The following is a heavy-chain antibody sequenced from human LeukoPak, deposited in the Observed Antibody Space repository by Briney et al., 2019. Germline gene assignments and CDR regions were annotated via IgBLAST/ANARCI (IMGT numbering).Heavy chain of an antibody. D-gene: IGHD3-10*01. V-gene: IGHV4-61*02. CDR2: IYTSGST. J-gene: IGHJ5*02. CDR3: ARDRITMVRGPKGVNWFDP. CDR1: GGSISSGSYY. Sequence: SQTLSLTCTVSGGSISSGSYYWSWIRQPAGKGLEWIGRIYTSGSTNYNPSLKSRVTISVDTSKNQFSLKLSSVTAADTAVYYCARDRITMVRGPKGVNWFDPWGQGTLVTVSS.